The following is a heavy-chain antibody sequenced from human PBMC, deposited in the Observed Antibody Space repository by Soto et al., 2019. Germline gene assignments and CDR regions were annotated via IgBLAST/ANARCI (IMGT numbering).Heavy chain of an antibody. CDR3: ATGTIFPPFLPGYYYYYMDV. CDR1: GYTLTELS. J-gene: IGHJ6*03. V-gene: IGHV1-24*01. Sequence: QVQLVQSGAEVKKPGASVKVSCKVSGYTLTELSMHWVRQAPGTGLEWVGGFDPEDGETIYAQKFQGRVTMTEDTSTDTAYMELSILRCEDTAVYYCATGTIFPPFLPGYYYYYMDVSGKGTTVTVAS. CDR2: FDPEDGET. D-gene: IGHD3-3*01.